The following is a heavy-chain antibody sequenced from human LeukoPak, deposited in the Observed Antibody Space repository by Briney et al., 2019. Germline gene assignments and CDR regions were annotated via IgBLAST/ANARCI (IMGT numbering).Heavy chain of an antibody. V-gene: IGHV4-34*01. D-gene: IGHD1-7*01. J-gene: IGHJ4*02. CDR2: INHSGGT. CDR1: GGSFSGYY. Sequence: SETLSLTCAVYGGSFSGYYWSWIRQPPGKGLEWIGEINHSGGTNYNPSLKSRVTISVDMSKSQFSLRLTSVTTADTAVYYCARGFRNSFSDFWGQGTLVTVSS. CDR3: ARGFRNSFSDF.